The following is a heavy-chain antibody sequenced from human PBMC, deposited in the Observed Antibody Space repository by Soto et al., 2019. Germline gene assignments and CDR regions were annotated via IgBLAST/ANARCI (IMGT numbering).Heavy chain of an antibody. CDR3: ARGGQIAAAGSRYYYYGMDV. CDR2: ISSSSSYT. J-gene: IGHJ6*02. Sequence: QVQLVESGGGLVKPGGSLRLSCAASGFTFSDYYMSWIRQAPGKGLEWVSYISSSSSYTNYADSVKGRFTISRDNAKNSRYLQMNSLRAEDTAVYYCARGGQIAAAGSRYYYYGMDVWGQGTTVTVSS. CDR1: GFTFSDYY. D-gene: IGHD6-13*01. V-gene: IGHV3-11*05.